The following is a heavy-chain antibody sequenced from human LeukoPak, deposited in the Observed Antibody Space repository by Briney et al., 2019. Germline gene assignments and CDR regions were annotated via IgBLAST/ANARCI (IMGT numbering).Heavy chain of an antibody. CDR2: INWNGGRT. J-gene: IGHJ3*02. D-gene: IGHD5-12*01. CDR3: ARKWLSNAFDI. CDR1: GFTVSSNE. V-gene: IGHV3-20*04. Sequence: GGSLRLSCAASGFTVSSNEMSWVRQAPGKGLEWISGINWNGGRTGYADSVKGRFTISRDNAKKSLYLQMNSLRAEDTALYYCARKWLSNAFDIWGQGTMVTVSA.